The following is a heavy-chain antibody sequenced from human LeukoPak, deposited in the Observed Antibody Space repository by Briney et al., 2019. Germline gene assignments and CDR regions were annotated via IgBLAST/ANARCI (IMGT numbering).Heavy chain of an antibody. D-gene: IGHD6-19*01. J-gene: IGHJ4*02. CDR2: ISYDGSNK. V-gene: IGHV3-30-3*01. CDR1: GFTFSSYA. CDR3: ARTMGGWSLYFDY. Sequence: PGGSLRLSCAASGFTFSSYAMHWVRQAPGKGLEWVAVISYDGSNKYYADSVKGRFTISRDNSKNTLYLQMNSLRAEDTAVYYCARTMGGWSLYFDYWGQGTLVTVSS.